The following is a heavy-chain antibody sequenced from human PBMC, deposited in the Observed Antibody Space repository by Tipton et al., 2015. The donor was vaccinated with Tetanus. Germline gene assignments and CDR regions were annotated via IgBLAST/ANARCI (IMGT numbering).Heavy chain of an antibody. CDR2: VYYTGDT. Sequence: TLSLTCTVSGDSVSGYYWSWIRQPPGKGLEWVGYVYYTGDTNYNPSLKSRVSLSVDTSKNQFSLELRFVTAADTAVYYCARGITDGYNRRFDYWGQGTLVAVSP. J-gene: IGHJ4*02. CDR3: ARGITDGYNRRFDY. V-gene: IGHV4-59*02. CDR1: GDSVSGYY. D-gene: IGHD5-24*01.